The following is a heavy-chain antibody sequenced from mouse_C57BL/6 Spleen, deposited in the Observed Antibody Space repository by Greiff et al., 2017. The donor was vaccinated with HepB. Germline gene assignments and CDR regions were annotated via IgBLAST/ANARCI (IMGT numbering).Heavy chain of an antibody. CDR3: TRQGGSSCWHDCFDY. CDR1: GYTFTDYE. Sequence: VQLQQSGAELVRPGASVTLSCKASGYTFTDYEMHWVQQTPVHGLEWIGAIDPETGGTAYNQKFKGKATLAADKSTSTAYMELRSLTSEDSAVYKCTRQGGSSCWHDCFDYWGQGTSVTVSS. D-gene: IGHD1-1*01. V-gene: IGHV1-15*01. CDR2: IDPETGGT. J-gene: IGHJ4*01.